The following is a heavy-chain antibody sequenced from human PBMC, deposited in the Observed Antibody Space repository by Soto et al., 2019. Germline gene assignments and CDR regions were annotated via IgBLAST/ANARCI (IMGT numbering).Heavy chain of an antibody. CDR2: ISHDGINK. V-gene: IGHV3-30*18. CDR1: GFSFSSFG. Sequence: GGSLRLSCAASGFSFSSFGMHWVRQAPGKGLEWVAVISHDGINKYYAGSVKGRLTISRDNSNNTLYLQMNSLRPEDTAVYYCAKDNHSFSSGWYTVFDYWGQGTLVTVSS. J-gene: IGHJ4*02. CDR3: AKDNHSFSSGWYTVFDY. D-gene: IGHD6-19*01.